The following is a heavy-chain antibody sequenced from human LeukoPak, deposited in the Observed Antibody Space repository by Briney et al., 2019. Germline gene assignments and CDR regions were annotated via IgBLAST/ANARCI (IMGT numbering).Heavy chain of an antibody. CDR2: ISGSGGST. Sequence: GGSLRLSCAASGFTFNSYVMSWVRQAPGMGLEWVSAISGSGGSTYYADSVKGRFTISRDNSKNTLYLQMNSLRAEDTAIYYCAKHRYSNGWDYFDYWGQGTLVTVSS. V-gene: IGHV3-23*01. D-gene: IGHD6-19*01. CDR1: GFTFNSYV. CDR3: AKHRYSNGWDYFDY. J-gene: IGHJ4*02.